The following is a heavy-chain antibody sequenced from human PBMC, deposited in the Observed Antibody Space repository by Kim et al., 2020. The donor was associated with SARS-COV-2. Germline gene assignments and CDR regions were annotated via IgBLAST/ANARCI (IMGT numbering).Heavy chain of an antibody. CDR3: AKAGPDNDGSGYWGRIAS. CDR1: GFTFDDYV. J-gene: IGHJ4*02. D-gene: IGHD3-22*01. CDR2: ISASGGAT. Sequence: GGSLRLSCAASGFTFDDYVMNWVRQAPGKGLEWVSTISASGGATYYADSVKGRFSISRDNSRNTVHLQMNSLRAEDTATYYCAKAGPDNDGSGYWGRIASWGQGTLVTVSS. V-gene: IGHV3-23*01.